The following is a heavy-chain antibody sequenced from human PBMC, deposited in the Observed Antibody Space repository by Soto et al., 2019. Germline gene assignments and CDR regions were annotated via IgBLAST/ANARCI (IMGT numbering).Heavy chain of an antibody. CDR2: LWYDGSNK. J-gene: IGHJ5*02. CDR3: ARGAGYWSGGSCYAGDWFDP. V-gene: IGHV3-33*08. D-gene: IGHD2-15*01. CDR1: GGTCGGFG. Sequence: SIRLRSGASGGTCGGFGGHWVRQATGTGLEWVAVLWYDGSNKYDADSVKGRFTISRDNSKNTLYLQMNSLKAEDTAVYYRARGAGYWSGGSCYAGDWFDPWRQGTLDTVS.